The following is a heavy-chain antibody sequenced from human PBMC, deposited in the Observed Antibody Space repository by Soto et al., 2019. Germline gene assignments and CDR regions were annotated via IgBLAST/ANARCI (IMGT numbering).Heavy chain of an antibody. D-gene: IGHD6-13*01. V-gene: IGHV3-11*05. CDR2: ISGSSTYT. CDR3: ARSGSGTEYYGLDV. J-gene: IGHJ6*02. Sequence: QVQLVESGGGLVKPGGSLRLSCAASGFSFSDYYMTWIRQAPGKGLEWVSYISGSSTYTKYADSVKGRFTISRDNAKNSLYLRMNSLRAEDTAVYYCARSGSGTEYYGLDVWGQGTTVTVSS. CDR1: GFSFSDYY.